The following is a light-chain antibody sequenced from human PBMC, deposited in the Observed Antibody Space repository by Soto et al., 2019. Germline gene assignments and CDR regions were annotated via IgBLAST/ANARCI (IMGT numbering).Light chain of an antibody. V-gene: IGLV1-44*01. CDR2: SNN. CDR1: SSNIGSNT. J-gene: IGLJ2*01. Sequence: QLVLTQPPSASGTPGQRVTISCSGSSSNIGSNTVNWYQQLPGTAPKLLIYSNNQRPSGVPDRFSGSKSGTSASLAISGLQSVDEADYYCAAWDDSLNDVVFGGGTKLTVL. CDR3: AAWDDSLNDVV.